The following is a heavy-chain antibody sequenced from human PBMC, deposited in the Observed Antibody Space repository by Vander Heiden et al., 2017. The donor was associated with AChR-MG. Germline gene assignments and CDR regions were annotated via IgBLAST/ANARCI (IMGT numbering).Heavy chain of an antibody. CDR1: GGSISSSSYY. V-gene: IGHV4-39*01. J-gene: IGHJ4*02. CDR3: ARPRGYSYGLFDY. D-gene: IGHD5-18*01. CDR2: IYYSGST. Sequence: QLQLQESGPGLVKPSETLSLTCTVSGGSISSSSYYWGWIRQPPGKGLEWIGSIYYSGSTYYNPSLKSRVTISVDTSKNQFSLKLSSVTAADTAVYYCARPRGYSYGLFDYWGQGTLVTVSS.